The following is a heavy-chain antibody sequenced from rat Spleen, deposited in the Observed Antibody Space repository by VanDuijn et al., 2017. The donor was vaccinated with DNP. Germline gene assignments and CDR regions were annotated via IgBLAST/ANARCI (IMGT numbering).Heavy chain of an antibody. CDR1: GYSITGNY. J-gene: IGHJ4*01. CDR3: ARLRLEWEVRAMDA. CDR2: ITYSGTT. V-gene: IGHV3-1*01. Sequence: VQLLESGPGLVKPSQSLSLTCSVTGYSITGNYWGWIRKFPGNKMEYIGHITYSGTTSYNPSLKSRISITRDTSKNQFFLQLNSLTTEDTATYYCARLRLEWEVRAMDAWGQGTSVTVSS. D-gene: IGHD1-1*01.